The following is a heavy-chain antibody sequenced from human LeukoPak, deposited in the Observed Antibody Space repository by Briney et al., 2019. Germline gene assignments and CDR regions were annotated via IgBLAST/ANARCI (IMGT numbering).Heavy chain of an antibody. J-gene: IGHJ4*02. V-gene: IGHV3-48*03. CDR1: GFTFSSSE. Sequence: GGSLRLSCAASGFTFSSSEMNWVRQAPGKGLEWVSYISSSGSPIYYADSVKGRFTISRDNAKNSLYLQMNSLRAEDTAVYYCASFSHYYGSGSYYGYFDYWGQGTLDTVSS. CDR2: ISSSGSPI. D-gene: IGHD3-10*01. CDR3: ASFSHYYGSGSYYGYFDY.